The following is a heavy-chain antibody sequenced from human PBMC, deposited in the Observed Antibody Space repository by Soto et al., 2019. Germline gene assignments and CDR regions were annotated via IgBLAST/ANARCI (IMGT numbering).Heavy chain of an antibody. CDR3: AKESDRNYDFWSGYYASNWFDP. Sequence: PGGSLRLSCAASGFTFSSYGMHWVRQAPGKGLEWVAVISYDGSNKYYADSVKGRFTISRDNSKNTLYLQMNSLRAEDTAVYYCAKESDRNYDFWSGYYASNWFDPWGQGXLVTVSS. J-gene: IGHJ5*02. CDR1: GFTFSSYG. V-gene: IGHV3-30*18. CDR2: ISYDGSNK. D-gene: IGHD3-3*01.